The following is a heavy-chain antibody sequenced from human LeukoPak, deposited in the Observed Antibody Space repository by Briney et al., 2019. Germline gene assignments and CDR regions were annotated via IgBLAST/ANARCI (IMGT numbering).Heavy chain of an antibody. V-gene: IGHV1-18*01. CDR2: ISAYNGNI. Sequence: GASVKVSCKASGYTFTSYGISWVRQAPGQGLEWMGWISAYNGNINYAQKLQGRVTMTTDTSTSTAYMELRSLRSDDTAVYYCARDLSYDSSGYYRNDAFDIWGQGTMVTVSS. J-gene: IGHJ3*02. CDR3: ARDLSYDSSGYYRNDAFDI. D-gene: IGHD3-22*01. CDR1: GYTFTSYG.